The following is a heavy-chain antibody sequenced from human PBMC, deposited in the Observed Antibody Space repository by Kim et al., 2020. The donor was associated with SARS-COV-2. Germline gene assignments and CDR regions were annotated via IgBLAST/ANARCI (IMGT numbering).Heavy chain of an antibody. CDR3: ARGIFYVWGSYRSYYFDY. J-gene: IGHJ4*02. V-gene: IGHV1-46*01. Sequence: AQKFQGRVTMTRDTSTSTVYMELSSLRSEDTAVYYCARGIFYVWGSYRSYYFDYWGQGTLVTVSS. D-gene: IGHD3-16*02.